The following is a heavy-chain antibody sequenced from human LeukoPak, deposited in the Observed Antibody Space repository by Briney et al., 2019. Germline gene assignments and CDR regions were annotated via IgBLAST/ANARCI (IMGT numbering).Heavy chain of an antibody. J-gene: IGHJ6*03. CDR3: ARAGCSSTSCQDYYYYYMDV. V-gene: IGHV4-39*01. Sequence: SETLSLTCTVSGGSISSSSYYWGWIRQPPGKGLEWIGSIYYSGSTYYNPSLKSRVTISVDTSKNQFSLKLSSVTAADTAVYYCARAGCSSTSCQDYYYYYMDVWGKGTTVTVSS. CDR1: GGSISSSSYY. CDR2: IYYSGST. D-gene: IGHD2-2*01.